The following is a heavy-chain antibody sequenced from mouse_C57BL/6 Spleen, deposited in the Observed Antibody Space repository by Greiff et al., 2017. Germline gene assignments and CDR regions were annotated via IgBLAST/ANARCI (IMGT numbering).Heavy chain of an antibody. CDR1: GYAFSSSW. D-gene: IGHD2-1*01. CDR3: ARNYGNFDY. Sequence: VQLQQSGPELVKPGASVKISCKASGYAFSSSWMNWVKQRPGKGLEWIGRIYPGDGDTNYNGKFKGKATLTADKSSSTAYMQLSSLTSEDSAVYFCARNYGNFDYWGQGTTLTVSS. CDR2: IYPGDGDT. V-gene: IGHV1-82*01. J-gene: IGHJ2*01.